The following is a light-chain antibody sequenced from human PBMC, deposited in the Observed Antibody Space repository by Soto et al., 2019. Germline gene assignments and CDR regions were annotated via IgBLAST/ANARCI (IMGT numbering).Light chain of an antibody. CDR1: QGISNS. CDR2: AAS. J-gene: IGKJ1*01. CDR3: QTYVNAPTT. V-gene: IGKV1-27*01. Sequence: DIQMTQSPSSLSASVGDRVTITFRASQGISNSLAWYPQKPWKIPTLLLLAASTLQSGVPSPLRGCGSGTDFTPANSSLQPDDGANDYCQTYVNAPTTLGHGTKVE.